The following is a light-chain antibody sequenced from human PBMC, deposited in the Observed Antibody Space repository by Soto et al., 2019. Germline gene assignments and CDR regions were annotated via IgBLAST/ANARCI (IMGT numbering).Light chain of an antibody. V-gene: IGKV3-11*01. CDR1: QSVTSH. CDR2: DAS. J-gene: IGKJ5*01. CDR3: QHRYNWPFT. Sequence: EIVLTQSPATLSLSPGERATLSCRASQSVTSHLVWYQQKPGQAPRLLIYDASNRATGIPARFTGSGSGTDFTLTISRLEPEDFAVYYCQHRYNWPFTFGQGTRLEIK.